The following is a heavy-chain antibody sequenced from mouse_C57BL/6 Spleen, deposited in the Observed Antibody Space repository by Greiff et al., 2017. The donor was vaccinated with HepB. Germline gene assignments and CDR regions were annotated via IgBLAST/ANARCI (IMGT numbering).Heavy chain of an antibody. Sequence: VQLQQPGAELVKPGASVKLSCKASGYTFTSYWMHWVKQRPGQGLEWIGMIHPNSGSTNYNEKFKSKATLTVDKSSSTAYMQLSSLTSEDSAVYYCARFEYYGSSYPYYAMDYWGQGTSVTVSS. D-gene: IGHD1-1*01. CDR3: ARFEYYGSSYPYYAMDY. J-gene: IGHJ4*01. V-gene: IGHV1-64*01. CDR2: IHPNSGST. CDR1: GYTFTSYW.